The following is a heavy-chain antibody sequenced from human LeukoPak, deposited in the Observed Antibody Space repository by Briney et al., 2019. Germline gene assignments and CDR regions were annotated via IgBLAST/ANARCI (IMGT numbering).Heavy chain of an antibody. CDR1: GGSISSSSYY. J-gene: IGHJ6*03. CDR3: ASMVRGVIVGPNYYSYYMDV. D-gene: IGHD3-10*01. V-gene: IGHV4-39*01. CDR2: IYYSGST. Sequence: SETLSLTCTVSGGSISSSSYYWGWIRQPPGKGLEWIGSIYYSGSTYYNPSLKSRVTISVDTSKNQFSLKLSSVTAADTAVYYCASMVRGVIVGPNYYSYYMDVWGPGATVTVS.